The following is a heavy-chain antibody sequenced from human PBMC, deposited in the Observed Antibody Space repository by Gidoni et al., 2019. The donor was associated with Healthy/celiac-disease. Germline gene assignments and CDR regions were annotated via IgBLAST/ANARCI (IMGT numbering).Heavy chain of an antibody. CDR1: GFTFDCYA. J-gene: IGHJ4*02. CDR3: AKVQAYCSSTSCGYFDY. D-gene: IGHD2-2*01. CDR2: ISWKSGSI. Sequence: EVQLVESGGGLVQPGRSLRLSCAASGFTFDCYAMHWVRHAPGKGLEWVSGISWKSGSIGYADSVKGRFTISRDNAKNSLYLQMNSLRAEDTALYYCAKVQAYCSSTSCGYFDYWGQGTLVTVSS. V-gene: IGHV3-9*01.